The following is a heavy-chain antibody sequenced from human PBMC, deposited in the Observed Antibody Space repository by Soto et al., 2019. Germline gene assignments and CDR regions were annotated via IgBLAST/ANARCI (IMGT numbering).Heavy chain of an antibody. Sequence: EVQLVESGGCVIRPGGSLRLSCAASGFAFQNHGMAWVRQVPGKGLEWVAGISGSGVNAGYADSVKGRFTISRDNGDNSLYLEINNLGVEDTALYHCARKPHWQYWYFDLWGRGTLVTVSS. V-gene: IGHV3-20*01. CDR1: GFAFQNHG. D-gene: IGHD1-1*01. CDR3: ARKPHWQYWYFDL. CDR2: ISGSGVNA. J-gene: IGHJ2*01.